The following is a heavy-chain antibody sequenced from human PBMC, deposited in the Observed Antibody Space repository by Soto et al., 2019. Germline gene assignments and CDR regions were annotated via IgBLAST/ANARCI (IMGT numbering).Heavy chain of an antibody. CDR3: ARHPTAPMVRGVFSWFDP. D-gene: IGHD3-10*01. Sequence: PSETLSLTFTVSGGSISSSSYYWGWIRQPPGKGLEWIGSIYYSGSTYYNPSLKSRVTISVDTSKNQFSLKLSSVTAADTAVYYCARHPTAPMVRGVFSWFDPWGQGTLVTVSS. J-gene: IGHJ5*02. V-gene: IGHV4-39*01. CDR2: IYYSGST. CDR1: GGSISSSSYY.